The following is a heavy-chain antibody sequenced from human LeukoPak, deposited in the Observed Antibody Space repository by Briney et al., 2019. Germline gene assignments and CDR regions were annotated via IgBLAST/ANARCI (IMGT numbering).Heavy chain of an antibody. CDR2: IRSKTDGGTT. CDR1: GLTFSNVW. V-gene: IGHV3-15*01. J-gene: IGHJ4*02. D-gene: IGHD6-19*01. CDR3: STEIAVTAPFDY. Sequence: GESLRLSCAASGLTFSNVWMTWVRQAPGKGLGWVGRIRSKTDGGTTDYAAPVKGRFTISRDDSRNTLYLQMNSLKTDDTAVYYCSTEIAVTAPFDYWGQGALVTVSS.